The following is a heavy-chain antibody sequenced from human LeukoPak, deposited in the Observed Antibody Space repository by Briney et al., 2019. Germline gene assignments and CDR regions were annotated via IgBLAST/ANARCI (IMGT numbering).Heavy chain of an antibody. D-gene: IGHD2-21*01. CDR3: ARSYINYGGNSADAFNI. J-gene: IGHJ3*02. CDR2: ISWNSDTI. Sequence: PGRSLRLPCVPSGFTFDDHAMHWVRQGPGKGLEWVAGISWNSDTIGYADSVKGRFTISRDNAKNSLYLQINSVTTEDMALYYCARSYINYGGNSADAFNIWGQGTMVTVSS. V-gene: IGHV3-9*03. CDR1: GFTFDDHA.